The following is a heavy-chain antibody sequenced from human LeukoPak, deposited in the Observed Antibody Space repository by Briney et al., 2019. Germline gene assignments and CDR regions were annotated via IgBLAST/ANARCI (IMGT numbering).Heavy chain of an antibody. CDR2: IYYSGST. V-gene: IGHV4-39*01. J-gene: IGHJ4*02. CDR3: ARHRTQYYFDY. Sequence: ASETLSLTCTVSGGSINSSSSYWGWIRQPPGKGLEWIGSIYYSGSTYYNPSLKSRVTMSVDTSKNQFSLKLSSVTAADTAVYYCARHRTQYYFDYWGQGTLVTVSS. CDR1: GGSINSSSSY. D-gene: IGHD1/OR15-1a*01.